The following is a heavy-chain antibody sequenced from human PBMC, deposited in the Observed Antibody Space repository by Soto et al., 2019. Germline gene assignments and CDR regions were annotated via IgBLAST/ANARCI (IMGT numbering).Heavy chain of an antibody. V-gene: IGHV4-39*01. Sequence: QLQLQESGPGLVKPSETLSLTCTVSGGSISSSSYYWGWIRQPPGKGLEWIGSIYYSGSTYYNPSLKRRVPISVDTSKNQFSLKLSSVSAADTAVYYCARHEPRGSGWSFPLYYFDYWGQGTLVTVSS. CDR3: ARHEPRGSGWSFPLYYFDY. CDR2: IYYSGST. J-gene: IGHJ4*02. CDR1: GGSISSSSYY. D-gene: IGHD6-19*01.